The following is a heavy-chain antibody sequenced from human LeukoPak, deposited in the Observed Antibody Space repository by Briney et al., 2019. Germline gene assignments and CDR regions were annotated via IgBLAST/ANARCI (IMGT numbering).Heavy chain of an antibody. CDR2: INHSGST. J-gene: IGHJ6*02. CDR1: GGSFSGYY. D-gene: IGHD1-26*01. Sequence: SETLSLTCAVYGGSFSGYYWSWIRQPPGKGLEWIGEINHSGSTNYNPSLKSRVTISVDTSKNQFSLKLSSVTAADTAVYYCVVGRDEWSSYYGMDVWGQGTTVTVSS. CDR3: VVGRDEWSSYYGMDV. V-gene: IGHV4-34*01.